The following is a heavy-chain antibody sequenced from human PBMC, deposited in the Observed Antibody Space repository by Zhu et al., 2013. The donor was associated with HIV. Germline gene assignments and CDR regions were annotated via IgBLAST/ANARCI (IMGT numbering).Heavy chain of an antibody. CDR1: GYTFTSYA. CDR2: INAGNGNT. CDR3: ARDPTYYYDSSGPSDAFDI. Sequence: QVQLVQSGAEVKKPGASVKVSCKASGYTFTSYAMHWVRQAPGQRLEWMGWINAGNGNTKYSQKFQGRVTITRDTSASTAYMELSSLRSEDTAVYYCARDPTYYYDSSGPSDAFDIWAKGQWSPSLQ. J-gene: IGHJ3*02. D-gene: IGHD3-22*01. V-gene: IGHV1-3*01.